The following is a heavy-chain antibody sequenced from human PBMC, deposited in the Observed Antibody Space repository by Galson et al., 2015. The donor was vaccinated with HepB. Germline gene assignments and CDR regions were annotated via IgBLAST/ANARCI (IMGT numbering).Heavy chain of an antibody. CDR1: GSTFTSYA. CDR2: INAGNGNT. CDR3: ARALYGWGASYHH. Sequence: SVKVSCKASGSTFTSYAMHWVRQAPGQRLEWMGWINAGNGNTKYSQRFQGRVTITRDTSASTAYMELSSLRSEDTAVYYCARALYGWGASYHHWGQGTLVTVSS. D-gene: IGHD3-10*01. J-gene: IGHJ5*02. V-gene: IGHV1-3*01.